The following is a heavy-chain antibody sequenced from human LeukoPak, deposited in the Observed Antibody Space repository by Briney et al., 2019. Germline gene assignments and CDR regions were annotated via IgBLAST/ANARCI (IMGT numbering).Heavy chain of an antibody. CDR2: INHNGNVN. Sequence: GGSLRLACAASGFTFSSYWMNWARQAPGKGLEWVASINHNGNVNYYVDSVKGRFTISRDNAKNSLYLQMSNLRAEDTAVYFCARGGGLDVWGQGATVTVSS. J-gene: IGHJ6*02. D-gene: IGHD3-16*01. CDR3: ARGGGLDV. V-gene: IGHV3-7*03. CDR1: GFTFSSYW.